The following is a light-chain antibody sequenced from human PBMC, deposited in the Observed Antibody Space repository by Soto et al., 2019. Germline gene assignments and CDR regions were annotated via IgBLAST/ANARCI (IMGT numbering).Light chain of an antibody. CDR3: QQYNKWPPWT. Sequence: EIVMTQSPATLSVSPGERATLSCRASQSVGSNLAWYQQKPGQAPRLLIYGASTRATGIPARFSGSGSGTEFSLTISGRQTEDSAVFYCQQYNKWPPWTFGQGTKVEI. CDR1: QSVGSN. V-gene: IGKV3-15*01. J-gene: IGKJ1*01. CDR2: GAS.